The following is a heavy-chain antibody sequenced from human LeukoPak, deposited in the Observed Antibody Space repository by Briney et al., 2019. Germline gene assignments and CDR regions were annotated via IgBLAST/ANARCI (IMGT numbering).Heavy chain of an antibody. Sequence: PGGSLRLSCAASGFIFSNYAISWVRQAPGKGLEWVSGISGSGVNTVYADSMKGRFTISRDNAKNSLYLQMNSLRAEDTAVYYCARDGEPHCSSTSCFPDYWGQGTLVTVSS. D-gene: IGHD2-2*01. J-gene: IGHJ4*02. CDR1: GFIFSNYA. V-gene: IGHV3-23*01. CDR3: ARDGEPHCSSTSCFPDY. CDR2: ISGSGVNT.